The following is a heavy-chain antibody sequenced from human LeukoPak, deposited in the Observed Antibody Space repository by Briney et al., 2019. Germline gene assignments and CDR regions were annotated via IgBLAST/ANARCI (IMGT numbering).Heavy chain of an antibody. CDR2: LYYSGST. J-gene: IGHJ4*02. V-gene: IGHV4-59*08. Sequence: SETLSLTCTVSGGSISSYYWSWIRQPPGKGLEWIGYLYYSGSTNYNPSLKSRVTISVDTSKNQFSLRLSSVTAADTAVYYCARRRFDSSGYHFFDHWGQGSLVTVSS. CDR1: GGSISSYY. D-gene: IGHD3-22*01. CDR3: ARRRFDSSGYHFFDH.